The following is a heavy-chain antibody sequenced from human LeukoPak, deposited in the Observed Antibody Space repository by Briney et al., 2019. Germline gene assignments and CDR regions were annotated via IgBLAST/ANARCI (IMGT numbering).Heavy chain of an antibody. CDR2: IYYSGST. V-gene: IGHV4-39*01. CDR3: ASLTTGYCSSTSCQKNWFDP. CDR1: GGSISSSSYY. Sequence: SETLSLTCTVSGGSISSSSYYWGWIRQPPGKGLEWIGSIYYSGSTYYNPSLKSRVTISVDTSKNQFSLKLSPVTAADTAVYYCASLTTGYCSSTSCQKNWFDPWGQGTLVTVSS. J-gene: IGHJ5*02. D-gene: IGHD2-2*01.